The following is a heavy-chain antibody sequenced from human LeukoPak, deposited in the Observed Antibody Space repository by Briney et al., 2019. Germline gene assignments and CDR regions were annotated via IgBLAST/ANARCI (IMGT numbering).Heavy chain of an antibody. J-gene: IGHJ3*02. V-gene: IGHV4-34*01. D-gene: IGHD5-18*01. CDR1: GGSFSGYY. Sequence: PSETLSLTCAVYGGSFSGYYWGWIRQPPGKGLEWIGEINHSGSTNYNPSLKSRVTIPVDTSKNQFSLKLSSVTAADTAVYYCARSRSGYSYDHAAFEIWGQGTMVTVSS. CDR2: INHSGST. CDR3: ARSRSGYSYDHAAFEI.